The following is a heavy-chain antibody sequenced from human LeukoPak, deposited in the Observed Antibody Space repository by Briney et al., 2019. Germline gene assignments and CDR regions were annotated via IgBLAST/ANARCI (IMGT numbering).Heavy chain of an antibody. CDR1: GFTFRNYG. J-gene: IGHJ3*02. Sequence: GGSLRLSCAASGFTFRNYGMSWVRQAPGKGLEWASAISAGGGNTFYADSVKGRFTISRDNSKNTLYLQMNSLKGEDTAVYYCAKEGAGFRDAFDIWGQGTMVTVSS. D-gene: IGHD3-10*01. V-gene: IGHV3-23*01. CDR2: ISAGGGNT. CDR3: AKEGAGFRDAFDI.